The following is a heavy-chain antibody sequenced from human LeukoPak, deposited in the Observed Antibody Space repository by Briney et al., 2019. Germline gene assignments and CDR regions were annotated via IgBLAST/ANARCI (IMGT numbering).Heavy chain of an antibody. CDR1: GYTFTDLY. V-gene: IGHV1-2*02. CDR2: INTYSGDT. CDR3: ARDVAPCGQWIFDY. Sequence: ASVKVSCKASGYTFTDLYVHWLRQAPGQGLEWMGWINTYSGDTFYAQKFRGRVTMTRDTSITTAYMELSSLRSDDTAIYYCARDVAPCGQWIFDYWGPGTLVTVSS. D-gene: IGHD5-12*01. J-gene: IGHJ4*02.